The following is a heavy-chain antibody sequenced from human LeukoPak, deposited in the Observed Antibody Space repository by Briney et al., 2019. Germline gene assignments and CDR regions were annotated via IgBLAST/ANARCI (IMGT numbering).Heavy chain of an antibody. J-gene: IGHJ3*02. Sequence: GGSLRLSCAASGFTFSSYSMNWVRQAPGKGLEWVSSISSSSSYIYYADSVKGRFTISRDNAKNSLYLQMNSLRAEYTAVYYCAGDDTTQAAAWQQWNAFDIWGQGTMVTVSS. CDR3: AGDDTTQAAAWQQWNAFDI. D-gene: IGHD6-13*01. CDR1: GFTFSSYS. V-gene: IGHV3-21*01. CDR2: ISSSSSYI.